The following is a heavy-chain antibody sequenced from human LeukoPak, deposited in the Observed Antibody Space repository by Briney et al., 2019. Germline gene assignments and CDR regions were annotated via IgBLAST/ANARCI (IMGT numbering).Heavy chain of an antibody. D-gene: IGHD2-2*01. CDR2: FYGGDAT. J-gene: IGHJ4*02. Sequence: GGSLILSCAASGFIVSSNYMSWVRQAPGKGLEWVAVFYGGDATNYADSVKGRFTISRDNSKNTLYLQMNSLRVEDTALYYCARGRGSTSSYDYWGQGSLVTVSS. CDR1: GFIVSSNY. V-gene: IGHV3-53*01. CDR3: ARGRGSTSSYDY.